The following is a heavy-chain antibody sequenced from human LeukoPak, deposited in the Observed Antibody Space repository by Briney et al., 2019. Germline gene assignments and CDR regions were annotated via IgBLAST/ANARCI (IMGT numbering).Heavy chain of an antibody. D-gene: IGHD4-17*01. J-gene: IGHJ4*02. CDR3: ALSTTTVTTRTLDY. CDR1: GGSFSTYY. Sequence: SETLSLTCAVYGGSFSTYYCTWIRQPPGKGLEWIGEINHSGSTKYNPSLKSRDTISLDTSKNQFSLELSSVTAADTAVYYCALSTTTVTTRTLDYWGQGTLVTVSS. CDR2: INHSGST. V-gene: IGHV4-34*01.